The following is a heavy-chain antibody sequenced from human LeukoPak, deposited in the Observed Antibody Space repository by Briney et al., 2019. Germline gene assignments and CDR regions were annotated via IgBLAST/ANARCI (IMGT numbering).Heavy chain of an antibody. CDR2: IYYSGST. D-gene: IGHD6-19*01. J-gene: IGHJ4*02. Sequence: SETLSLTCTVSGGSISSYYWSWIRQPPGKGLEWIGYIYYSGSTNYNPSLKSRVTISVDTSKNQFSLKLSSVTAADTAVYYCASLSYSSGPYFDYWGQGTLVTVSS. CDR3: ASLSYSSGPYFDY. CDR1: GGSISSYY. V-gene: IGHV4-59*08.